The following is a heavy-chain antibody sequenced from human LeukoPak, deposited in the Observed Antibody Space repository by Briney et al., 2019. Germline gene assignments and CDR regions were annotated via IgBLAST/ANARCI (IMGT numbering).Heavy chain of an antibody. Sequence: SQTLSLTCTVSGGSVSSGSYYWSWIRQPAGKGLEWIGRIYPSGSTIYPSGTTHYNPSLKSRVTISVDTSKNQLSLKVDSVTAADAAVYFCARGTGTTNFDYWGQGTLVTVSS. CDR1: GGSVSSGSYY. D-gene: IGHD1-1*01. J-gene: IGHJ4*02. V-gene: IGHV4-61*02. CDR3: ARGTGTTNFDY. CDR2: IYPSGSTIYPSGTT.